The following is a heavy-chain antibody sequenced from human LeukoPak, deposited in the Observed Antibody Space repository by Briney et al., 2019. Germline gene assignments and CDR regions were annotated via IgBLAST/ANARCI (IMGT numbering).Heavy chain of an antibody. J-gene: IGHJ4*02. CDR2: ISSGSSYI. V-gene: IGHV3-21*01. CDR3: ARDHSSSWTFDY. D-gene: IGHD6-13*01. CDR1: GFTVSSYS. Sequence: GGSLRLSCAASGFTVSSYSMDWVRQAPGKGLGWVSSISSGSSYIYYADSVKGRFTISRDNAKNSLYLQMNSLRDEDTAVYYCARDHSSSWTFDYWGQGTLVTVSS.